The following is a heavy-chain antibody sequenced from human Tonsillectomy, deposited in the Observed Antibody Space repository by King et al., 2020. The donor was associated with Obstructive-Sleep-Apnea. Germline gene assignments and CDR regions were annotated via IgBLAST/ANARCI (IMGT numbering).Heavy chain of an antibody. V-gene: IGHV1-46*01. Sequence: QLVQSGAEVKRPGASVKVSCKASGYTFTKYYIHWGRQAPGQGLEWMGMINPSGGSTKHAQKFQGRVTITRDTSTSTVYMELNSLRSEDTAVYYCAREASEQWDESDWFDPWGQGTLVTVSS. CDR3: AREASEQWDESDWFDP. CDR2: INPSGGST. D-gene: IGHD6-19*01. CDR1: GYTFTKYY. J-gene: IGHJ5*02.